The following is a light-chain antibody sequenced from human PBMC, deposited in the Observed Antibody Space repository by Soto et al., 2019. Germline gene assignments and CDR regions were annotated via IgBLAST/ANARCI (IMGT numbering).Light chain of an antibody. V-gene: IGKV3-11*01. CDR1: QSVSSY. J-gene: IGKJ4*01. Sequence: EVVMTQSPATLSLSPGERATISCRASQSVSSYLAWYQRKPGQAPRLLIYDASNRDPGIPARFSVSWSGTDFTLTISSLEPEDFAVYYCQQRYNWPRVTFGGGTKVEIK. CDR2: DAS. CDR3: QQRYNWPRVT.